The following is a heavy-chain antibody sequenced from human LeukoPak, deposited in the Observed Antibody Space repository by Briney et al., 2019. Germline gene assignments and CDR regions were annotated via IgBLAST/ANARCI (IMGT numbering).Heavy chain of an antibody. V-gene: IGHV1-2*06. J-gene: IGHJ4*02. Sequence: ASVKVSCKASGYTFTGYYMHWVRQAPGRGLEWMGRINPNSGGTNYAQKFQGRVTMTRDTSISTAYMELSRLRSDDTAVYYCAREYYYDSSGYFRAFDYWGQGTLVTVSS. CDR1: GYTFTGYY. CDR2: INPNSGGT. D-gene: IGHD3-22*01. CDR3: AREYYYDSSGYFRAFDY.